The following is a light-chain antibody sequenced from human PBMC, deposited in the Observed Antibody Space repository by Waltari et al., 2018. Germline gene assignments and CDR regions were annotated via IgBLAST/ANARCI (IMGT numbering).Light chain of an antibody. CDR2: EVS. V-gene: IGLV2-23*02. J-gene: IGLJ2*01. Sequence: QSALTQPASVSGSPGQSITIPCTGTSSDVGRHNLVSWYQQHPGKAPKLMIYEVSKRPPGVSNRFSGSKSGNTASLTISGLQAEDEADYYCCSYAGSSTFNVVFGGGTKLTVL. CDR1: SSDVGRHNL. CDR3: CSYAGSSTFNVV.